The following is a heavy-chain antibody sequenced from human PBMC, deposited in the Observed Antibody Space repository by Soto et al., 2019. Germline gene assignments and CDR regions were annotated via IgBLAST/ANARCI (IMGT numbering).Heavy chain of an antibody. D-gene: IGHD3-16*01. CDR3: ARTFNPFPLYYCYYMDV. Sequence: QVQLQESGPGLVKPSETLSLTCTVSGGSISSYYWSWIRQPPGKGLEWIGYIYYSGSTNYNPSLKSRVTISVDTSKHQFSLKLSSVTAADTAVYYCARTFNPFPLYYCYYMDVWGKGTTVTVSS. CDR2: IYYSGST. V-gene: IGHV4-59*01. J-gene: IGHJ6*03. CDR1: GGSISSYY.